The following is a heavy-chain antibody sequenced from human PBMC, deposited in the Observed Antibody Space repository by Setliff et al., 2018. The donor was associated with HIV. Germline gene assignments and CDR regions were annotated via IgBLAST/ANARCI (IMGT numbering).Heavy chain of an antibody. V-gene: IGHV1-69-2*01. CDR2: IDPDRGDT. Sequence: VKVSCKVSGYTFPDYYMQWVRQAPGKGLEWMGLIDPDRGDTVYAEKFQGRVTITADRSIDIAYMKLSSLTSEDTGVYYCHSGYDTEEQSYFDYWGQGTLVTVSS. D-gene: IGHD5-12*01. CDR3: HSGYDTEEQSYFDY. J-gene: IGHJ4*02. CDR1: GYTFPDYY.